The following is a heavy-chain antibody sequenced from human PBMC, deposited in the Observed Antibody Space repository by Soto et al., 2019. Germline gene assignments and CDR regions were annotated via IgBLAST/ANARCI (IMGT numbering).Heavy chain of an antibody. CDR3: GFYCSSVSRPEGFY. V-gene: IGHV3-33*01. D-gene: IGHD2-2*01. CDR2: IWFDGSNE. Sequence: GGSLRLSCAASGFTFNDYGMHWVRQAPGKGLEWVAVIWFDGSNEYYGDSVKGRFTISRDNSKNTLYLQMNYLRAEDTAVYYCGFYCSSVSRPEGFYWGQGTLVTVSS. J-gene: IGHJ4*02. CDR1: GFTFNDYG.